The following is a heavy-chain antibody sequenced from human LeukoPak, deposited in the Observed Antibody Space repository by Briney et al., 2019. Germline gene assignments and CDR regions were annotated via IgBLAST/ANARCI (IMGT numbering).Heavy chain of an antibody. Sequence: ASVKVSCKASGYTFNTYGITWVRQAPGQGLEWMGWISGYNGKTKYAQKLQDRVTMTTDTSTTTAYMELRSLTSDDTAVYYCARTSGYSYGYLDYWGQGTLVTVSS. D-gene: IGHD5-18*01. CDR2: ISGYNGKT. J-gene: IGHJ4*02. CDR1: GYTFNTYG. CDR3: ARTSGYSYGYLDY. V-gene: IGHV1-18*01.